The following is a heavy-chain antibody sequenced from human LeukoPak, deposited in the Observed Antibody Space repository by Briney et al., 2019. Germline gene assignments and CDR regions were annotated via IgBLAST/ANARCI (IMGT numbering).Heavy chain of an antibody. CDR2: MNPNSGNT. J-gene: IGHJ4*02. D-gene: IGHD2-2*01. V-gene: IGHV1-8*01. CDR3: ARGFRRVSCSSTSCYSTYPFY. Sequence: ASVKGSCKASGYTFTSYDINWVRQATGQGLEWMGWMNPNSGNTGYAQKFQGRVTMTRNTSVSTAYMELSSPRSEDTAVYYCARGFRRVSCSSTSCYSTYPFYWGQGTLVTVSS. CDR1: GYTFTSYD.